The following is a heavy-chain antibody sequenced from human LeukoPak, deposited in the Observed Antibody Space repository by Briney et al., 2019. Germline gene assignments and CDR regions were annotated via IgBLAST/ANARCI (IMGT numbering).Heavy chain of an antibody. CDR2: ISSSSCYI. J-gene: IGHJ4*02. Sequence: GGSLRLSCAASGFTFSSYSMNWVRQAPGKGLEWVSSISSSSCYIYYADSVKGRFTISRDNAKNSLYLQMNSLRAEDTAVYYCASPGIAAAGKAYWGQGTLVTGSS. CDR3: ASPGIAAAGKAY. D-gene: IGHD6-13*01. CDR1: GFTFSSYS. V-gene: IGHV3-21*01.